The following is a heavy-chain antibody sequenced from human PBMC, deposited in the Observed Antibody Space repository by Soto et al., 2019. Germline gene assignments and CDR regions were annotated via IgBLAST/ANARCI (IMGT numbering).Heavy chain of an antibody. Sequence: ASVKVSCKASGYTFTGYYMHWVRQAPGQGLEWMGWINPNSGGTNYAQKFQGWVTMTRDTSISTAYMELSRLRSDDTAVYYCAREGFGATTGGYYYYGMDVWGQGTTVTVSS. J-gene: IGHJ6*02. CDR1: GYTFTGYY. V-gene: IGHV1-2*04. CDR2: INPNSGGT. D-gene: IGHD3-10*01. CDR3: AREGFGATTGGYYYYGMDV.